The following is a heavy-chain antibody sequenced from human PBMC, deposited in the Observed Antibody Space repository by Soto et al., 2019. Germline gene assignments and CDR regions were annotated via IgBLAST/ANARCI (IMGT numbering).Heavy chain of an antibody. D-gene: IGHD6-13*01. CDR2: IDPTGGIR. CDR1: GHSITSHY. CDR3: ASSYSSSFDH. J-gene: IGHJ4*02. Sequence: ASVKVSCKASGHSITSHYMHWVRQAPGQGLEWMGTIDPTGGIRNYAQRFQGRLTMTRDTSTSTVYMELSSLTSEDTAVYYGASSYSSSFDHWGPGTLVTVPS. V-gene: IGHV1-46*01.